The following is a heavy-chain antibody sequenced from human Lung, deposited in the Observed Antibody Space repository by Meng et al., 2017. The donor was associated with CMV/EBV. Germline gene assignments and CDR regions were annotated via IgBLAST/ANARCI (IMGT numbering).Heavy chain of an antibody. CDR1: GDAFSYT. CDR3: ARGKAGNSGSGYCDL. Sequence: SXXVSXKAPGDAFSYTINWVRQAHGQGLEWMGMIIPVLTMPIYAQKFQGRVTFTADRSTSTVYMDLSSLRSEDTAVYYCARGKAGNSGSGYCDLWGSGTXVTVSS. CDR2: IIPVLTMP. V-gene: IGHV1-69*02. D-gene: IGHD4-23*01. J-gene: IGHJ2*01.